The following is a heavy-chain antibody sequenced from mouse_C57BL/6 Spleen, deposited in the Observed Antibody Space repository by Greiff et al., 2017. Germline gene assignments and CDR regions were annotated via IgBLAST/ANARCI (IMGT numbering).Heavy chain of an antibody. Sequence: DVQLVESGPGMVKPSQSLSLTCTVTGYSITSGYDWHWIRHFPGNKLEWMGYISYSGSTNYNPSLKSRISITHDTSKNHFFLKLNSVTTEDTATYYCARDATVVATGYFDVWGTGTTVTVSS. CDR2: ISYSGST. J-gene: IGHJ1*03. V-gene: IGHV3-1*01. CDR1: GYSITSGYD. D-gene: IGHD1-1*01. CDR3: ARDATVVATGYFDV.